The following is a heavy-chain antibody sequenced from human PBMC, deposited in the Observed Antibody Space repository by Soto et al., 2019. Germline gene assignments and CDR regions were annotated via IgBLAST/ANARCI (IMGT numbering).Heavy chain of an antibody. V-gene: IGHV4-30-2*01. J-gene: IGHJ4*02. CDR2: IYHSGST. Sequence: SEMLSLTCAVSGGSISSGGYSWSWIRQPPGKGLEWIGYIYHSGSTYYNPSLKSRVTISVDRSKNQFSLKLSSVTAADTAVYYCARRYGSAIDYWGQGTLVTVSS. CDR3: ARRYGSAIDY. CDR1: GGSISSGGYS. D-gene: IGHD1-26*01.